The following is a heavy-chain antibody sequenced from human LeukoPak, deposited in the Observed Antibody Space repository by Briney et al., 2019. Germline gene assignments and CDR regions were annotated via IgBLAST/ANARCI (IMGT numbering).Heavy chain of an antibody. J-gene: IGHJ4*02. Sequence: SETLSLTCAVYGGSFGGYYWSWIRQPPGKGLEWIGEINHSGSTNYNPSLKSRVTISVDTSKNQFSLKLSSVTAADTAVYYCARGCYVLRYFDWSTPDYFDYWGQGTLVTVSS. CDR2: INHSGST. D-gene: IGHD3-9*01. V-gene: IGHV4-34*01. CDR1: GGSFGGYY. CDR3: ARGCYVLRYFDWSTPDYFDY.